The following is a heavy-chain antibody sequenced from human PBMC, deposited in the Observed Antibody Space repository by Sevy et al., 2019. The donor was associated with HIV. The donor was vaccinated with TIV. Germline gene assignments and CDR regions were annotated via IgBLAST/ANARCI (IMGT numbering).Heavy chain of an antibody. V-gene: IGHV4-39*01. CDR2: IYYVGST. CDR3: ARRGGNSVTAKWFDP. CDR1: GGSISSSSYY. J-gene: IGHJ5*02. Sequence: SETLSLTCTVSGGSISSSSYYWGWIRQPPGKGLEWIGSIYYVGSTYYNPSLKSRVTISVDTSKNQFSLRLSSVTAADTAVYYCARRGGNSVTAKWFDPWGQGTLVTVSS. D-gene: IGHD2-21*02.